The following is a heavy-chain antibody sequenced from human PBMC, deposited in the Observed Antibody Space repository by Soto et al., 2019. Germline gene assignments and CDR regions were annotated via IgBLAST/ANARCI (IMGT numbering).Heavy chain of an antibody. D-gene: IGHD2-15*01. V-gene: IGHV1-69*01. CDR3: ARSQGGSSSLDIYYYYYYGMDV. J-gene: IGHJ6*02. Sequence: QVQLVQSGAEVKKPGSSVKVSCKAPGGTFSSYAISWVRQAPGQGLEWMGGIIPIFGTAKHAQKFQGRVTITADESTSTGYMELSRLRSEDTAVYYCARSQGGSSSLDIYYYYYYGMDVWGQGTTVTVSS. CDR2: IIPIFGTA. CDR1: GGTFSSYA.